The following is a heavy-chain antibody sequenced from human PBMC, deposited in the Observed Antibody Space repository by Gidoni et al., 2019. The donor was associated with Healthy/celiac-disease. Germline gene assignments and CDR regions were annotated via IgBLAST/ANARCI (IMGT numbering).Heavy chain of an antibody. J-gene: IGHJ6*02. CDR1: GGSFSGYY. CDR2: INHSGST. D-gene: IGHD6-13*01. Sequence: QVQLQQWGAGLLKPSETLSLTCAVYGGSFSGYYWSWIRQPPGKGLEWIGEINHSGSTNYNPSLKSRVTISVDTSKNQFSLKLSSVTAADTAVYYCAISPGIAAEVYYYYYGMDVWGQGTTVTVSS. V-gene: IGHV4-34*01. CDR3: AISPGIAAEVYYYYYGMDV.